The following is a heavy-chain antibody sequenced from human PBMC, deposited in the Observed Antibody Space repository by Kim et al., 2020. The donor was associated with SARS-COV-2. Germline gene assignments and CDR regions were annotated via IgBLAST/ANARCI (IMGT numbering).Heavy chain of an antibody. CDR2: IYTSGST. V-gene: IGHV4-61*02. Sequence: SETLSLTCTVSGGSISSGSYYWSWIRQPAGKGLEWIGRIYTSGSTNYNPSLKSRVTISVDTSKNQFSLKLSSVTAADTAVYYCARDGYCSGGSCYSDYWGQGTLVTVSS. J-gene: IGHJ4*02. CDR1: GGSISSGSYY. CDR3: ARDGYCSGGSCYSDY. D-gene: IGHD2-15*01.